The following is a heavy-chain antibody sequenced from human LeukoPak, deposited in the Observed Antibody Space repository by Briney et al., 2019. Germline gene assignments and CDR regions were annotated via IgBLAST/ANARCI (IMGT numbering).Heavy chain of an antibody. Sequence: GGSLRLSCAASGFTFSSYWMHWVRQAPGKGLLWVSRINSDGSSTSYADSVKGRFTISRDNAKNSLYLQMNSLRAEDTAVYYCARYGGSYYFDFWGQGTLVTVSS. V-gene: IGHV3-74*01. J-gene: IGHJ4*02. CDR2: INSDGSST. CDR3: ARYGGSYYFDF. D-gene: IGHD4/OR15-4a*01. CDR1: GFTFSSYW.